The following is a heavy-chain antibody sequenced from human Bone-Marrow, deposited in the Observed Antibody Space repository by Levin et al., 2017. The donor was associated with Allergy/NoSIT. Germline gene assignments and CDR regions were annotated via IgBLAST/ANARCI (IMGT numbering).Heavy chain of an antibody. D-gene: IGHD2-21*01. J-gene: IGHJ4*02. CDR3: TTDLVVMSSPVGY. V-gene: IGHV3-15*01. Sequence: TPGGSLRLSCTATGFTFSKTWMTWVRQAPGKGLEWLGRSKSKSDGGAIEHAAPVQGRFTISRDDAENTLFLQMNSLRTEDTGVYYCTTDLVVMSSPVGYWGQGTLVTVSS. CDR2: SKSKSDGGAI. CDR1: GFTFSKTW.